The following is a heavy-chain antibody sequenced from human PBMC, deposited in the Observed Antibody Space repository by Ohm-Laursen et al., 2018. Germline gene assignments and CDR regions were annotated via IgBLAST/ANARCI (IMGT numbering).Heavy chain of an antibody. J-gene: IGHJ5*02. CDR1: GFTFSSYW. CDR2: IKQDGSEK. Sequence: SLRLSCSASGFTFSSYWMSWVRQAPGKGLEWVANIKQDGSEKYYVDSVKGRFTISRDNAKNSLYLQMNSLRAEDTAVYYCVRAQYYDFWSSYEPWGQGTLVTVSS. CDR3: VRAQYYDFWSSYEP. V-gene: IGHV3-7*01. D-gene: IGHD3-3*01.